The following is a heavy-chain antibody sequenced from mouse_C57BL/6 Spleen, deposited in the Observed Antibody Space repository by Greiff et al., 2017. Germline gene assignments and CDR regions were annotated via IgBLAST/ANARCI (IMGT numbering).Heavy chain of an antibody. V-gene: IGHV1-52*01. CDR1: GYTFTSYW. CDR2: IDPSDSET. D-gene: IGHD2-2*01. Sequence: QVQLQQPGTELVKPGASVKLSCKASGYTFTSYWMHWVKQRPIQGLEWIGNIDPSDSETHYNQKFKDKATLTVDKSSSTAYMQLSSLTSEDSAVYYCAIYGYDLEYYAMDYWGQGTSVTVSS. J-gene: IGHJ4*01. CDR3: AIYGYDLEYYAMDY.